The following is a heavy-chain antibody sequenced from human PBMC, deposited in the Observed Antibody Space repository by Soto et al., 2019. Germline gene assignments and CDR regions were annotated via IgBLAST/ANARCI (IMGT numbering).Heavy chain of an antibody. CDR3: ANDILTGYTFDY. Sequence: GGSXRLSCAASGFTFSSYGVHWVRQAPGKGLEWVAVISYDGSNKYYADSVKGRFTISRDNSKNTLYLQMNSLRAEDTAVYYCANDILTGYTFDYWGQGTLVTVSS. D-gene: IGHD3-9*01. CDR1: GFTFSSYG. CDR2: ISYDGSNK. J-gene: IGHJ4*02. V-gene: IGHV3-30*18.